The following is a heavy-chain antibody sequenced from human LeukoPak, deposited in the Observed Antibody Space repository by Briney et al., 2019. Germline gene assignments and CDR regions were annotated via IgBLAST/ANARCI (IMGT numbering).Heavy chain of an antibody. CDR1: GGSISSGSYY. CDR2: IYTSGST. V-gene: IGHV4-61*02. J-gene: IGHJ4*02. CDR3: ARELANSGSYSFGY. D-gene: IGHD1-26*01. Sequence: PSQTLSLTCTVSGGSISSGSYYWSWIRQPAGNGLEWIGRIYTSGSTNYNPSLKSRVTISVDTSKNQFSLKLSSVTAADTAVYYCARELANSGSYSFGYWGQGTLVTVSS.